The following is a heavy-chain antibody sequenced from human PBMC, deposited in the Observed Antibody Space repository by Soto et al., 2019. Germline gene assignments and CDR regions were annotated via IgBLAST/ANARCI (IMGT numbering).Heavy chain of an antibody. CDR1: GFTFSSYG. CDR3: ARDSSDIVVVPAAMRDWFDP. D-gene: IGHD2-2*01. Sequence: QVQLVESGGGVVQPGRSLRLSCAASGFTFSSYGMHWVRQAPGKGLEWVAVIWYDGSNKYYEDSVKGRFTISRDNSKNTLYLKMNSLRAEDTAVYYCARDSSDIVVVPAAMRDWFDPWGQGTLVTVSS. J-gene: IGHJ5*02. V-gene: IGHV3-33*01. CDR2: IWYDGSNK.